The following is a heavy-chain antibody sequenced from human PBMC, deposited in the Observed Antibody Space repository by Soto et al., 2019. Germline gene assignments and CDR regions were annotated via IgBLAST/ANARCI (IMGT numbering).Heavy chain of an antibody. CDR3: ARESRSELGTVEY. CDR2: IYASGTT. V-gene: IGHV4-4*07. Sequence: QVRLQESGPGLVKPSETLSLTCTVSGASISNYYWSWIRQPAGKGLECLGRIYASGTTTYNPSLWSRVTMSVDTSKNQFSLNLNYVTAADTAVYYCARESRSELGTVEYCGQGTLVTVSS. D-gene: IGHD1-1*01. J-gene: IGHJ4*02. CDR1: GASISNYY.